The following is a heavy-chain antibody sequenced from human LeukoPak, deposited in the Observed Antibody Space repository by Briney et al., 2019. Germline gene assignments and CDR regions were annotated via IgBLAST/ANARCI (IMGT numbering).Heavy chain of an antibody. Sequence: GGSLRLSCAVPGITLSNYGMSWVRQAPGKGLEWVAGLSGSGGGTNYADSVQGRFTISRDNPKNTLYLQMNSLRAEDTAVYFCAKRGVVIRVFPVGFHKEAYYFDSWGQGALVTVSS. D-gene: IGHD3-10*01. CDR1: GITLSNYG. V-gene: IGHV3-23*01. CDR2: LSGSGGGT. J-gene: IGHJ4*02. CDR3: AKRGVVIRVFPVGFHKEAYYFDS.